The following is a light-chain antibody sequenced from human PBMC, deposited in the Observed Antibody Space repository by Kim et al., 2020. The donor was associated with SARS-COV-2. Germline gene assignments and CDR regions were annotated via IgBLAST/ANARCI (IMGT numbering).Light chain of an antibody. CDR2: WAS. V-gene: IGKV4-1*01. CDR1: QSVLYSSDNKNY. J-gene: IGKJ1*01. CDR3: QQYYTTPWT. Sequence: DIVMTQSPVSLSLSLGERATIHCNSSQSVLYSSDNKNYLAWFQQRPGQPPKVLIFWASIRKSGVPDRFSGSGSARDFTLTISSLQAEDVAVYYCQQYYTTPWTFGQGTKVDIK.